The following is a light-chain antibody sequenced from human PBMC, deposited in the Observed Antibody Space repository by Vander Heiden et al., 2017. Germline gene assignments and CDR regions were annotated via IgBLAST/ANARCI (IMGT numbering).Light chain of an antibody. V-gene: IGLV10-54*04. CDR2: RNN. CDR3: SAWDSSRSACL. J-gene: IGLJ3*02. CDR1: SSNVGNQG. Sequence: QPWLTQLPSSAQDLRQTATPPCTGNSSNVGNQGALWLQQHQGHPPKLLSYRNNNRPSGISERFSASRSGNIVCLTINGLQPEDEADYYCSAWDSSRSACLFGGGTKLTVL.